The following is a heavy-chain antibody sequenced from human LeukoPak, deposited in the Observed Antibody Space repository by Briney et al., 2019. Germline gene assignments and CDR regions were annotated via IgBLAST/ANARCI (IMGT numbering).Heavy chain of an antibody. J-gene: IGHJ4*02. CDR3: AKGRNYFPIDY. Sequence: PGGSPRLSCAASTFAVSAYHVTWVRQTPGRGLEWVSVFLNDGRAFYADSVRGRFTISTDNSRNTVDLQMNSLGAEDTAVYYCAKGRNYFPIDYWGQGTLVIVSS. CDR1: TFAVSAYH. V-gene: IGHV3-53*01. CDR2: FLNDGRA. D-gene: IGHD2/OR15-2a*01.